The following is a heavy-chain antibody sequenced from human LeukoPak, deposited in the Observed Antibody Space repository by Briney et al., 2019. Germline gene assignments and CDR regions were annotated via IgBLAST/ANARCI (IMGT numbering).Heavy chain of an antibody. D-gene: IGHD6-13*01. V-gene: IGHV3-30*02. CDR2: IRYDGSNK. Sequence: PGGTLRLSCAASGFTFRTSGMSWVRQAPGKGLEWVAFIRYDGSNKYYADSVRGRFTISRDNSKNMLYLQMNSLRAEDTAVYYCAKDSVYSSSWCQYHLFDPWGQGTLVTVSS. J-gene: IGHJ5*02. CDR1: GFTFRTSG. CDR3: AKDSVYSSSWCQYHLFDP.